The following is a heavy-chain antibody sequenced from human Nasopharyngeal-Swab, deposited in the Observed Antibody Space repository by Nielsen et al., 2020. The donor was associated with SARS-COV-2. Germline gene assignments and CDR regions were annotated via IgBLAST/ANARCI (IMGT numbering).Heavy chain of an antibody. V-gene: IGHV3-53*01. CDR3: ARDGSYSSGYFDY. CDR2: IYRGGST. J-gene: IGHJ4*02. Sequence: VRQAPGKGLEWVSVIYRGGSTYYADSVKGRFTISRDNSKKTLYLQMNSLRAEGTAVYYCARDGSYSSGYFDYWGQGTLVTVSS. D-gene: IGHD6-19*01.